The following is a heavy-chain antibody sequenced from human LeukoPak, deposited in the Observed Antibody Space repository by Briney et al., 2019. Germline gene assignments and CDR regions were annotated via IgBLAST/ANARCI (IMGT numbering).Heavy chain of an antibody. CDR2: ISGSGDYT. CDR3: AKDQVADAAYYYYGMDV. V-gene: IGHV3-23*01. D-gene: IGHD6-13*01. CDR1: GFTFGNYA. Sequence: GGSLRLSCVVSGFTFGNYAMNWVRQAPGKGLEWVSSISGSGDYTNTADSVKGRFTISRDNSKNTLYLQMNSLRAEATALYFCAKDQVADAAYYYYGMDVWGQGTTVTVSS. J-gene: IGHJ6*02.